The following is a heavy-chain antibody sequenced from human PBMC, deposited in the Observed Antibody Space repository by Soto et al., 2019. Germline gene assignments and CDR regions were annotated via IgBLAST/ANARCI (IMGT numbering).Heavy chain of an antibody. CDR1: GFTFSNAW. J-gene: IGHJ4*02. D-gene: IGHD1-26*01. Sequence: GGSLRLSCAASGFTFSNAWMNWVRQAPGKGLEWVGRIKSKTDGGTTDYAAPVKGRFTISRDDSKNTLYLQMNSLKTEDTAVYYCTTHEGNSGSSRFDYWGQGTLVTVSS. CDR2: IKSKTDGGTT. CDR3: TTHEGNSGSSRFDY. V-gene: IGHV3-15*07.